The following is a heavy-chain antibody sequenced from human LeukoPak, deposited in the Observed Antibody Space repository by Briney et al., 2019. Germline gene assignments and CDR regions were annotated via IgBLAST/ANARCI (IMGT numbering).Heavy chain of an antibody. CDR2: ISSSGDTT. D-gene: IGHD4/OR15-4a*01. J-gene: IGHJ4*02. V-gene: IGHV3-11*01. Sequence: PGGSLRLSCAASGFTFSDYYMSWIRQAPGKGLEWVSYISSSGDTTYYADSVTGRFTISGDNAKNSLYLQMNSLRAEDTAIYYCATYDYGADYFDYWGQGTLVTVST. CDR3: ATYDYGADYFDY. CDR1: GFTFSDYY.